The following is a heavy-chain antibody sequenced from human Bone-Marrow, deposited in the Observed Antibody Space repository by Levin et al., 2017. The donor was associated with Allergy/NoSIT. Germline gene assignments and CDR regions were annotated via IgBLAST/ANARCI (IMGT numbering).Heavy chain of an antibody. V-gene: IGHV2-26*01. J-gene: IGHJ6*02. D-gene: IGHD6-6*01. Sequence: SGPTLVKPTETLTLTCTVSGFPLSSTRMGVSWIRQPPGKALEWLAHILSNDEESYSTSLRGRLTISKDTSRSQVVLTITNMGPVDTATYYCVRIEYSSVDRPEYYYGMDVWGRGTTVTVSS. CDR2: ILSNDEE. CDR1: GFPLSSTRMG. CDR3: VRIEYSSVDRPEYYYGMDV.